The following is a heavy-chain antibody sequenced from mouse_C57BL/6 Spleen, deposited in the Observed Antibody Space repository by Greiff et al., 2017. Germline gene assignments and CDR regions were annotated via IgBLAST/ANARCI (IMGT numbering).Heavy chain of an antibody. J-gene: IGHJ4*01. V-gene: IGHV1-64*01. D-gene: IGHD3-1*01. Sequence: QVQLQQSGAELVKPGASVKLSCKASGYTFTSYWMHWVKQRPGQGLEWIGMIHPNSGSTNYNEKFKSKATLTVDKSSSTAYMQLSSLTSEDSAVYYGARSGRYPAMDYWGQGTSVTVSA. CDR3: ARSGRYPAMDY. CDR2: IHPNSGST. CDR1: GYTFTSYW.